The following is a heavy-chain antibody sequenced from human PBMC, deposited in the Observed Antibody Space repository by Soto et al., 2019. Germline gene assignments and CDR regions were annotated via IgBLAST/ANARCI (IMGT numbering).Heavy chain of an antibody. CDR2: INPSGGST. CDR1: GYTFTSYY. J-gene: IGHJ4*02. V-gene: IGHV1-46*01. D-gene: IGHD2-8*01. CDR3: ARPPYPGCINAVCYPLDY. Sequence: QVQLVQSGAEVKKPGASVKISCKASGYTFTSYYMHWVRQAPGQGLEWMGIINPSGGSTNYAQKLQGRVAITRDTSTRTVYMELNSLRSEDTAVYYCARPPYPGCINAVCYPLDYWGQGTLVTVSS.